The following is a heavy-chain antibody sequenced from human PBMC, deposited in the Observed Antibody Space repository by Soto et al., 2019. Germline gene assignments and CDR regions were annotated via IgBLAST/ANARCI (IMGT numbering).Heavy chain of an antibody. CDR2: IIPILGIA. J-gene: IGHJ6*03. D-gene: IGHD6-13*01. CDR3: ARDIAAAGQYYYYMDV. Sequence: GASVKVSCKASGGTFISYTISWVRQAPGQGLEWMGRIIPILGIANYAQKFQGRVTITADKSTSTAYMELSSLRSEDTAVYYCARDIAAAGQYYYYMDVWGKGTTVTVSS. CDR1: GGTFISYT. V-gene: IGHV1-69*04.